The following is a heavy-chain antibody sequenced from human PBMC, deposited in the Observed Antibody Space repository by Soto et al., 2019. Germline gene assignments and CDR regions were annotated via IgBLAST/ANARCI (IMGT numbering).Heavy chain of an antibody. CDR1: GFTFSSYA. V-gene: IGHV3-23*01. J-gene: IGHJ6*02. Sequence: GGSLRLSCAASGFTFSSYAMTWVRQAPGKGLEWVSIISSSGDATYYLDSVKGRFTISRDNSRNTLNLQMNSLRAEDTAVYYCAKNGDFWSWGMDVWGQGTTVTVSS. D-gene: IGHD3-3*01. CDR3: AKNGDFWSWGMDV. CDR2: ISSSGDAT.